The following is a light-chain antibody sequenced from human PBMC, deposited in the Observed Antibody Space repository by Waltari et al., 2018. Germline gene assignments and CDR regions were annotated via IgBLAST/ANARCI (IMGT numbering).Light chain of an antibody. V-gene: IGLV2-14*03. J-gene: IGLJ2*01. Sequence: QSALTQPASVSGSPGQSITISCTGTSSDVGGYNYVSWYQQHPARAPKLMIFDVSNRLSGVSNRFSGSKSGNTASLTISGLQAEDEADYYCSSFTTSSTVVFGGGTKLTVL. CDR1: SSDVGGYNY. CDR2: DVS. CDR3: SSFTTSSTVV.